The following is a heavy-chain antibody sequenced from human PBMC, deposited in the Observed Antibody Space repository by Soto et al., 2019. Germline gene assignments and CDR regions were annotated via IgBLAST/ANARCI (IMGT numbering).Heavy chain of an antibody. Sequence: EVQLVESGGGLVQPGGSLRLSCAASGFTFSSYWMSWVRQAPGKGLEWVANIKQDGSEKYYVDSVKGRFTISRDNAKNSLYLQMNSLRAEATAVYYCARDRGWTKKGVIHSWFDPWGQGTLVTVSS. CDR3: ARDRGWTKKGVIHSWFDP. V-gene: IGHV3-7*03. CDR1: GFTFSSYW. CDR2: IKQDGSEK. D-gene: IGHD3-10*01. J-gene: IGHJ5*02.